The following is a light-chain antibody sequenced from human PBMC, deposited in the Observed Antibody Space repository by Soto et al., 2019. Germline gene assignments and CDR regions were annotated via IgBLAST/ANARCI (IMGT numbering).Light chain of an antibody. Sequence: EIALKHSKGTLSLSPGERATISGRASQSVSSSYIAWYQQKPGQAPRLLIYGASSRATGIPDRFSGSGSGTVFTLTISRLEPEDFAVYYCQQYGSSGTFGQGTKVDIK. CDR2: GAS. CDR3: QQYGSSGT. J-gene: IGKJ1*01. CDR1: QSVSSSY. V-gene: IGKV3-20*01.